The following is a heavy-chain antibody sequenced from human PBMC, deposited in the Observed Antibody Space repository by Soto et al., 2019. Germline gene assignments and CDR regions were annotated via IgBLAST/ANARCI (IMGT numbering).Heavy chain of an antibody. D-gene: IGHD1-26*01. CDR3: ARAILRGAEGKNFDY. J-gene: IGHJ4*02. Sequence: SETLSLTCAVYGGSFSGYYWSWIRQPPGKGLEWIGEINHSGSTNYNPSLKSRVTISVDTSKNQFSLKLSSVTAADTAVYYCARAILRGAEGKNFDYWGQGTPVTVSS. CDR2: INHSGST. CDR1: GGSFSGYY. V-gene: IGHV4-34*01.